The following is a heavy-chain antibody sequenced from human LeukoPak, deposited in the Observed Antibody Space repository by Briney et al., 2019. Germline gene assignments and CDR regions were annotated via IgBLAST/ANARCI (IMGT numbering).Heavy chain of an antibody. V-gene: IGHV3-23*01. D-gene: IGHD3-10*01. CDR3: AKDRHYYGSGSTNWFDP. CDR2: ISGSGGST. CDR1: GFTFSSYA. Sequence: PGGSLRLSCAASGFTFSSYAMSWVRQAPGKGLEWVSAISGSGGSTYYADSVKGRFTISRDNSKNTLYLQMNSLRAEDTAVYHCAKDRHYYGSGSTNWFDPWGQGTLVTVSS. J-gene: IGHJ5*02.